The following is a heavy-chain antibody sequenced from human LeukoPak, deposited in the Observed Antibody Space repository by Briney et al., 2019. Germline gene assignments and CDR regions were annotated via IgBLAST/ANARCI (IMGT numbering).Heavy chain of an antibody. V-gene: IGHV3-48*01. CDR1: GFSVRTNY. J-gene: IGHJ4*02. CDR2: IGSTSITI. Sequence: PGGSLRLSCAASGFSVRTNYMNWVRLAPGKGLEWVSYIGSTSITIYYAHSVEGRFTISRDNAKNSLYLQMSSLRVEDTAVYYCARGPLYDITGSYGLWGQGTLVTVSS. D-gene: IGHD2-8*01. CDR3: ARGPLYDITGSYGL.